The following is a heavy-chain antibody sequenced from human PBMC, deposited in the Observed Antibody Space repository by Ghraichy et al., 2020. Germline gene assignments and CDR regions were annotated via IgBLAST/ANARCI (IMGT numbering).Heavy chain of an antibody. J-gene: IGHJ4*02. CDR2: IYSGGST. CDR1: GFTVSSNY. Sequence: GGSLRLSCAASGFTVSSNYMSWVRQAPGKGLEWVSVIYSGGSTYYADSVKGRFTISRDNSKNTLYLQMNSLRAEDTAVYYCARDHDSSGFAHYWGQGTLVTVSS. D-gene: IGHD3-22*01. V-gene: IGHV3-66*01. CDR3: ARDHDSSGFAHY.